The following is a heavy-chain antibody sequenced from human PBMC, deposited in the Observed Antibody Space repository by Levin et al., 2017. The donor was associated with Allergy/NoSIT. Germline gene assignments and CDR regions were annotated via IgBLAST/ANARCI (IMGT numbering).Heavy chain of an antibody. J-gene: IGHJ3*02. CDR2: ISYDGSNK. V-gene: IGHV3-30-3*01. CDR3: ARGSRYSSGWYAINNAFDI. D-gene: IGHD6-19*01. CDR1: GFTFSSYA. Sequence: GESLKISCAASGFTFSSYAMHWVRQAPGKGLEWVAVISYDGSNKYYADSVKGRFTISRDNSKNTLYLQMNSLRAEDTAVYYCARGSRYSSGWYAINNAFDIWGQGTMVTVSS.